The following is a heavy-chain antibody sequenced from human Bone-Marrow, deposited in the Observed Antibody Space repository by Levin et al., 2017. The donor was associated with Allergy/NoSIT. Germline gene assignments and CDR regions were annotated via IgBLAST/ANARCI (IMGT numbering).Heavy chain of an antibody. CDR1: GFTFSSYA. CDR2: ISGSGGST. J-gene: IGHJ5*02. D-gene: IGHD6-6*01. Sequence: GESLKISCAASGFTFSSYAMSWVRQAPGKGLEWVSAISGSGGSTYYADSVKGRFTISRDNSKNTLYLQMNSLRAEDTAVYYCAKETPSIAARHGWFDPWGQGTLVTVSS. V-gene: IGHV3-23*01. CDR3: AKETPSIAARHGWFDP.